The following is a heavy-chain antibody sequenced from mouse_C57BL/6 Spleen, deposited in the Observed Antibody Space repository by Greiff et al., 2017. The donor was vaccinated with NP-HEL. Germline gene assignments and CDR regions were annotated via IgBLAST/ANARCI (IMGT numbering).Heavy chain of an antibody. D-gene: IGHD2-1*01. CDR2: IDPSDSET. CDR3: ARRAVYGNYWYFDV. J-gene: IGHJ1*03. Sequence: QVQLQQPGAELVRPGSSVKLSCKASGYTFTSYWMHWVKQRPIQGLEWIGNIDPSDSETHYNQKFKDKATLTVDKSSSTAYMQLSSLTSEDSAVYYCARRAVYGNYWYFDVWGTGTTVTVSS. V-gene: IGHV1-52*01. CDR1: GYTFTSYW.